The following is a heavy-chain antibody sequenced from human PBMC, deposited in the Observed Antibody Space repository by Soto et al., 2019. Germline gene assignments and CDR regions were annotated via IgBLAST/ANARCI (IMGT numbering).Heavy chain of an antibody. CDR3: ARDDPPDYYDSSGYPDY. CDR1: GFTFSSYS. J-gene: IGHJ4*02. D-gene: IGHD3-22*01. Sequence: GGSLRLSCAASGFTFSSYSMNWVRQAPGKGLEWVPYISSSSSTIYYADSVKGRFTISRDNAKNSLYLQMNSLRAEDTAVYYCARDDPPDYYDSSGYPDYWGQGTLVTVSS. CDR2: ISSSSSTI. V-gene: IGHV3-48*01.